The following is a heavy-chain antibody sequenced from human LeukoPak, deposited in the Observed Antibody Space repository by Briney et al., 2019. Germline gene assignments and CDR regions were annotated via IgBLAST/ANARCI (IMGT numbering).Heavy chain of an antibody. J-gene: IGHJ4*02. V-gene: IGHV3-23*01. Sequence: GGSLRLSCAASGFTFSSYAMSWVRQAPGKGLEWVSAISGSGGSTYYADSVKGRLTISRDNSKNTLYLQMNSLRAEDTAVYYCAKGFYDSSGNGDYWGQGTLVTVSS. CDR1: GFTFSSYA. D-gene: IGHD3-22*01. CDR3: AKGFYDSSGNGDY. CDR2: ISGSGGST.